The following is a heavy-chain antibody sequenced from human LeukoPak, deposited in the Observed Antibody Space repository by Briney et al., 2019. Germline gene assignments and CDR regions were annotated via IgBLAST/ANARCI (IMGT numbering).Heavy chain of an antibody. V-gene: IGHV4-59*01. CDR3: ARKSTAAAASHL. CDR2: IFSSGGT. J-gene: IGHJ2*01. Sequence: SETLSLTCTVSGASISRYYWSWFRQPPGKGLECIGYIFSSGGTKYNPSLESRLTISADTSRDQVSLSLTSMTPADTAVYYCARKSTAAAASHLWGRGTLVTVSS. CDR1: GASISRYY. D-gene: IGHD2-2*01.